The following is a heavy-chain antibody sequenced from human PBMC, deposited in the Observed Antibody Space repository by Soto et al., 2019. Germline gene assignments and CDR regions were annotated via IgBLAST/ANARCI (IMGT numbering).Heavy chain of an antibody. CDR3: AKALKGXSSWYVVGFDY. D-gene: IGHD6-13*01. J-gene: IGHJ4*02. V-gene: IGHV3-30*18. Sequence: GGSLRLSCAASGFTFSSYGMHWVRQAPGKGLEWVAVISYDGSNKYYADSVKGRFTISRDNSKNTLYLQMNSLRAEDTAVYYCAKALKGXSSWYVVGFDYWGQGTLVTVSS. CDR1: GFTFSSYG. CDR2: ISYDGSNK.